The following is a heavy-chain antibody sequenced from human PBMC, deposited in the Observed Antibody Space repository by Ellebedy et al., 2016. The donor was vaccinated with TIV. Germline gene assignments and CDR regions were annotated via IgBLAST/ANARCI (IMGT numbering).Heavy chain of an antibody. CDR3: ARGPVVPAALVYNWFDP. J-gene: IGHJ5*02. V-gene: IGHV1-2*02. D-gene: IGHD2-2*01. CDR2: IYPYSGGT. Sequence: ASVKVSCKASGYTFTAYHIHWVRQAPGQGLEWMGWIYPYSGGTNYAQKFQGRVTMTRDTSISTAYMELSRLRSDDTAVYYCARGPVVPAALVYNWFDPWGQGTLVTVSS. CDR1: GYTFTAYH.